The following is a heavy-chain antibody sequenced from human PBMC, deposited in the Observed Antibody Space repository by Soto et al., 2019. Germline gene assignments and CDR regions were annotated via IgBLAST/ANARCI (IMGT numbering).Heavy chain of an antibody. CDR2: IYYSGST. CDR1: GGSISSYY. CDR3: ARLGYCSGGSCYGGVDY. J-gene: IGHJ4*01. D-gene: IGHD2-15*01. V-gene: IGHV4-59*08. Sequence: QVQLQESGPGLVKPSETLSLTCTVSGGSISSYYWSWIRQPPGKGLEWIGYIYYSGSTNYNPSLKSRVTISVDTSKNQFSLKLSSVTAADTAVYYCARLGYCSGGSCYGGVDYWGHGTLVTVSS.